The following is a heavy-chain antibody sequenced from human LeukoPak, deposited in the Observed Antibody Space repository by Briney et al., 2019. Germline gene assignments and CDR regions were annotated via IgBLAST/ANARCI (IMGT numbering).Heavy chain of an antibody. Sequence: GGSLRLSCAASGFTLSSYSMNWVRQAPGKGLEWVSGISGSGGSTYYADSVKGRFTISRDNSKNALYLQMNSLRAEDTAIYYCAKEIAAAAYFDYWGQGTLVTVSS. CDR1: GFTLSSYS. J-gene: IGHJ4*02. V-gene: IGHV3-23*01. D-gene: IGHD6-13*01. CDR2: ISGSGGST. CDR3: AKEIAAAAYFDY.